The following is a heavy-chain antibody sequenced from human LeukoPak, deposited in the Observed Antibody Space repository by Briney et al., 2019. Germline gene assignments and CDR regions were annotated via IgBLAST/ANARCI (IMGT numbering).Heavy chain of an antibody. V-gene: IGHV3-74*01. J-gene: IGHJ4*02. CDR1: GFTFSSYW. Sequence: TGGSLRLSCAASGFTFSSYWMHWVRQAPGKGLVWVSRINSDGSSTSYADSVKGRFTISRDNAKNTLYLQMNSLRAEDTAVYYCARPNDFWSGHYNYWGQGTLVTVSS. D-gene: IGHD3-3*01. CDR2: INSDGSST. CDR3: ARPNDFWSGHYNY.